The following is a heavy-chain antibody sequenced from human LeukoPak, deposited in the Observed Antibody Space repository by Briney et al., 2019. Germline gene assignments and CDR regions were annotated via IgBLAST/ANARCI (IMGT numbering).Heavy chain of an antibody. J-gene: IGHJ3*02. CDR2: IYCSGST. V-gene: IGHV4-59*01. CDR3: ARYNYYDSSGYQHLFDI. CDR1: GGSISSYY. D-gene: IGHD3-22*01. Sequence: SETLSLTCTVSGGSISSYYWSWIRQPPGKGLEWIGYIYCSGSTNYNPSLKSRVTISVDTSKNQFSLKLSSVTAADTAVYYCARYNYYDSSGYQHLFDIWGQGTMVTVSS.